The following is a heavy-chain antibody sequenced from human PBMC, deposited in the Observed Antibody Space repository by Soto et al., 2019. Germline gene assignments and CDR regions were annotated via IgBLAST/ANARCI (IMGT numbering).Heavy chain of an antibody. D-gene: IGHD6-13*01. J-gene: IGHJ4*02. CDR1: GFTFSSYA. CDR2: ISGSGGST. Sequence: GGSLRLSCAASGFTFSSYAMSWVRQAPGKGLEWVSAISGSGGSTYYADSVKGRFTISRDNSKNTLYLQMNSLRAEDTAVYYCAKESVRWYRDGGGSDYWGQGTLVTVSS. CDR3: AKESVRWYRDGGGSDY. V-gene: IGHV3-23*01.